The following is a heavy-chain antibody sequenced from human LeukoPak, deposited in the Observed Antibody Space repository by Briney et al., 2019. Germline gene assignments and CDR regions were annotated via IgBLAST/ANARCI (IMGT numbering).Heavy chain of an antibody. CDR2: IYHSGST. D-gene: IGHD6-13*01. V-gene: IGHV4-4*02. Sequence: SETLSLTCAVSGGSISSSNWWSWVRQPPGKGLEWIGEIYHSGSTNYNPSLKSRVTISVDESKNQFSLKLSSVTAADTAVYYCARGPTYSSSWYSFDYWGQGTLVTVSS. CDR3: ARGPTYSSSWYSFDY. J-gene: IGHJ4*02. CDR1: GGSISSSNW.